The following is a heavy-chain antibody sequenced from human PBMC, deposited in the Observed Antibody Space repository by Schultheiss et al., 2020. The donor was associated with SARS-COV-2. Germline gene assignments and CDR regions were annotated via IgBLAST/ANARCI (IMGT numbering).Heavy chain of an antibody. V-gene: IGHV3-23*01. CDR2: ISGSGGST. J-gene: IGHJ6*02. CDR1: GFTFSNYT. Sequence: GGSLRLSCEASGFTFSNYTMRWVRQAPGKGLEWVSAISGSGGSTYYADSVKGRFTISRDNAKNSLYLQMNSLRAEDTAVYYCARGDSYSYGYSYYYYGMDVWGQGTTVTVSS. D-gene: IGHD5-18*01. CDR3: ARGDSYSYGYSYYYYGMDV.